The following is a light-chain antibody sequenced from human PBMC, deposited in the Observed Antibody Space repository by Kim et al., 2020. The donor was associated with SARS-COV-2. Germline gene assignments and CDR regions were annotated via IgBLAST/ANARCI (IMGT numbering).Light chain of an antibody. CDR1: SLRNYY. Sequence: SSELTQDPAVSVAMGQTVRITCQGDSLRNYYASWFQQKPGQAPVLVFYGYNNRPSGIPDRFSGSSSGNTASLTITGAQAEDEADYYCNSRDSSGNRLLFGGGTQLTVL. V-gene: IGLV3-19*01. CDR2: GYN. J-gene: IGLJ2*01. CDR3: NSRDSSGNRLL.